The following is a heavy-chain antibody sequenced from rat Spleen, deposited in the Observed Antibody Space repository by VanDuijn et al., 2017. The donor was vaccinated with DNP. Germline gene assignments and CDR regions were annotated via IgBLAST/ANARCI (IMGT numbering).Heavy chain of an antibody. D-gene: IGHD1-11*01. CDR2: INKDSNTI. CDR3: AKGPNYGGWSDYFDY. Sequence: EVKFVESGGGLVQPGRSLKLSCTASGFNFNDYWMAWVRQAPGKGLEWIGQINKDSNTINYNPSLKDKFTISRDNAQNTLYLKMSKLGSEDTAIYYCAKGPNYGGWSDYFDYWGQGVMVTVSS. J-gene: IGHJ2*01. V-gene: IGHV4-2*01. CDR1: GFNFNDYW.